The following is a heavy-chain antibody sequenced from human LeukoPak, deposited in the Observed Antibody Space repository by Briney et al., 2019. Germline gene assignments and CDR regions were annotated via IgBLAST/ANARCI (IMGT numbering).Heavy chain of an antibody. D-gene: IGHD2-15*01. CDR2: ISSSSYI. CDR1: GFTFSSYS. J-gene: IGHJ4*02. CDR3: ASSRYCSGGSCYVPPSFDY. Sequence: GGSLRLSCAASGFTFSSYSMNWVRQAPGKGLEWVSSISSSSYIYYADSVKGRFTISRDNAKNSLYLQMNSLRAEDTAVYFCASSRYCSGGSCYVPPSFDYWGQGTLVTVSS. V-gene: IGHV3-21*01.